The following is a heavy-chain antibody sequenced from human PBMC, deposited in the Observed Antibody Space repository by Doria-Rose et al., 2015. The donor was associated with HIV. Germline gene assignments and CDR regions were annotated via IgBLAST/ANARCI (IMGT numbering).Heavy chain of an antibody. CDR2: IFADDAR. Sequence: QITLKESGPVLVKPTETLTLTCTVSGVSLSSPGMGVSWIRQPPGKALEWLANIFADDARSYTTSLKSRLNISRCSSKSQVVLTMTDMGPVDTATYYCARIKSSRWYHKYYFDFWGQGTRVIVSA. D-gene: IGHD6-13*01. CDR3: ARIKSSRWYHKYYFDF. J-gene: IGHJ4*02. V-gene: IGHV2-26*01. CDR1: GVSLSSPGMG.